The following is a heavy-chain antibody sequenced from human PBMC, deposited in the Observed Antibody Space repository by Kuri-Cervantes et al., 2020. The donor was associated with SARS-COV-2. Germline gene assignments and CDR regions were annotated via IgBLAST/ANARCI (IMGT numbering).Heavy chain of an antibody. CDR2: IGGSGNSR. J-gene: IGHJ4*02. D-gene: IGHD2-2*01. CDR1: GFTFDSYG. CDR3: AKGEYCSGSSCYREGVPLFDY. Sequence: GGSLRLSCAASGFTFDSYGMSWVRQAPGKGLEWVSGIGGSGNSRYYADSVKGRFTVSRDNSKNTLYMLINSLRAEDTAVYYCAKGEYCSGSSCYREGVPLFDYWGQGTLVTVSS. V-gene: IGHV3-23*05.